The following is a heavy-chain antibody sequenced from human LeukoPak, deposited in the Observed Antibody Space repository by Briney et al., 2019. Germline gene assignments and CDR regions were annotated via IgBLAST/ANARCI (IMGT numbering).Heavy chain of an antibody. CDR2: IYYSGST. J-gene: IGHJ4*02. CDR1: GGSISSYY. V-gene: IGHV4-59*12. Sequence: SETLSLTCTVSGGSISSYYWSWIRQPPGKGLEWIGYIYYSGSTYYNPSLKSRVTISVDRSKNQFSLKLSSVTAADTAVYYCARASMSYSYRFDYWGQGTLVTVSS. CDR3: ARASMSYSYRFDY. D-gene: IGHD5-18*01.